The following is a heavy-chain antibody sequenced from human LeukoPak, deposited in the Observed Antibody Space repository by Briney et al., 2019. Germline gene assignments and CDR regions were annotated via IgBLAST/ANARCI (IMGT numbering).Heavy chain of an antibody. CDR2: IIPIFGIA. CDR3: ARDKDDYSNYGPPSGMDV. Sequence: SVTVSFQSSGGTFRNYAISWVRPAPGQGRAWMGMIIPIFGIANYPQKFQGRVTITADKSTSTAYMELSSLRSEDTAVYYCARDKDDYSNYGPPSGMDVWGQGTTVTVSS. D-gene: IGHD4-11*01. J-gene: IGHJ6*02. CDR1: GGTFRNYA. V-gene: IGHV1-69*04.